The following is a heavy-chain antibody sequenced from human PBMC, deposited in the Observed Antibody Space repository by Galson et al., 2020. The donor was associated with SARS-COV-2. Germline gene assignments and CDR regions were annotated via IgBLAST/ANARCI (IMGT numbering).Heavy chain of an antibody. CDR2: ISYDGSNK. V-gene: IGHV3-30*18. CDR1: GFTFSSYG. CDR3: AKNSRYYYDSSPIDY. J-gene: IGHJ4*02. D-gene: IGHD3-22*01. Sequence: GGSLRLSCAASGFTFSSYGMHWVRQAPGKGLEWVAVISYDGSNKYYADSVKGRFTISRDNSKNTLYLQMNSLRAEDTAVYYCAKNSRYYYDSSPIDYWGQGTLVTVSS.